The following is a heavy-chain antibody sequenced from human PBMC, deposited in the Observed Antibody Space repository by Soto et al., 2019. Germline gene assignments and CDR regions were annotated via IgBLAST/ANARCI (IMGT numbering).Heavy chain of an antibody. J-gene: IGHJ4*02. CDR2: ISSNGGST. CDR1: GFTFSSYA. CDR3: ARERGDEWELLLDY. V-gene: IGHV3-64*02. Sequence: PGGSVRLSCAASGFTFSSYAMHWVRQAPGKGLEYVSAISSNGGSTYYADSVKGRFTISRDNSKNTLYLQMGSLRAEDMAVYYCARERGDEWELLLDYWGQGTLVTVSS. D-gene: IGHD1-26*01.